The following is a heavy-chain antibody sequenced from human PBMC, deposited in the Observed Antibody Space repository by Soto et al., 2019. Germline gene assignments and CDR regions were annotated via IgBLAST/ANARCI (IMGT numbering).Heavy chain of an antibody. CDR1: GYNFIGQY. Sequence: ASVKVSCKASGYNFIGQYMHWVRQAPEQGLEWMGIINPSGGSTTYAQKFQGRVVMTSDASTSTVYVELSSLTSADTAVYYCARYSNNSDCRHLYYFDYWGLGTLVTVSS. CDR3: ARYSNNSDCRHLYYFDY. V-gene: IGHV1-46*01. J-gene: IGHJ4*02. CDR2: INPSGGST. D-gene: IGHD1-20*01.